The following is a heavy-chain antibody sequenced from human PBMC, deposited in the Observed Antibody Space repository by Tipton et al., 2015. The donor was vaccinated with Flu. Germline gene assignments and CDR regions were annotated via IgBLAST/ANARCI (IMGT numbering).Heavy chain of an antibody. Sequence: TLSLTCDVSGGSITTSFYYWAWIRQPPGKGLEWLGSIYYSGNTYYNPSLKSRVSISVDTSKSQFSLNVISVTAADTAVYYCATWTYLDQNLDLWGRGTLVIVSS. CDR3: ATWTYLDQNLDL. CDR1: GGSITTSFYY. D-gene: IGHD1-26*01. CDR2: IYYSGNT. V-gene: IGHV4-39*07. J-gene: IGHJ2*01.